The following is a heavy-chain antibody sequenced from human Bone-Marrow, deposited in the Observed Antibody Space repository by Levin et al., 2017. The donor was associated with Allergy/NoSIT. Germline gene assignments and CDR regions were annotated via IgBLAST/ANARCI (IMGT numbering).Heavy chain of an antibody. CDR1: GFTMNNAY. Sequence: GGSLRLSCAASGFTMNNAYMSWVRQAPGKGLEWIGRIKSETEGGTTEYAVPVKGRFTISRDDLENMLYLQMNRLKSEDTAVYFCTRGRFEGFDPWGQGTLVTVSS. V-gene: IGHV3-15*01. CDR2: IKSETEGGTT. CDR3: TRGRFEGFDP. J-gene: IGHJ5*02.